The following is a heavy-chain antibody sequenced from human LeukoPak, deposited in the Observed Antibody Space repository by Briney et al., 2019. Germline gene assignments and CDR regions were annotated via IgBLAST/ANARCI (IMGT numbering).Heavy chain of an antibody. CDR1: GDSISSYY. J-gene: IGHJ5*02. CDR3: ARNCTADNDVSRSRDKWFDP. Sequence: PSETLSLTCTVSGDSISSYYWSWIRQPPGKGLEWIGYIYTSGGTNYIPSLKGRVTISIDTSKNQFSLKLSSVTAADSAVYYCARNCTADNDVSRSRDKWFDPWGHGTLVTVSS. CDR2: IYTSGGT. V-gene: IGHV4-4*09. D-gene: IGHD2-8*02.